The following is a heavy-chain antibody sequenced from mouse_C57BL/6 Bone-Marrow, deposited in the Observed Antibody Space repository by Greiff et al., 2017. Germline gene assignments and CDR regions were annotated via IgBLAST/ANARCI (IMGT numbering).Heavy chain of an antibody. CDR3: ARTLYYDLDYYAMDY. D-gene: IGHD2-4*01. CDR1: GYAFTNYL. Sequence: QVQLQQSGAELVRPGTSVKVSCKASGYAFTNYLIEWVKQRPGQGLEWIGVINPGSGGTNYNEKFKGKATLTAEKSSSTAYMQLSSLTSEDSAVYFCARTLYYDLDYYAMDYWGQGTSVTVSS. CDR2: INPGSGGT. J-gene: IGHJ4*01. V-gene: IGHV1-54*01.